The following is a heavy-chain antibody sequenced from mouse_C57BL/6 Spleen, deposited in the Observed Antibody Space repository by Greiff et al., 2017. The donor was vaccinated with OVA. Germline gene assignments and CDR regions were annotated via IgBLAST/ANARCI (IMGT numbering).Heavy chain of an antibody. Sequence: QVQLQQPGAELVMPGASVKLSCKASGYTFTSYWMHWVKQRPGQGLEWIGEIDPSDSYTNYNQKFKGKSTLTVDKSSSTAYMQLSSLTSEDSAVYYCARSRYSTFFDYWGQGTTLTVSS. V-gene: IGHV1-69*01. J-gene: IGHJ2*01. CDR1: GYTFTSYW. CDR2: IDPSDSYT. D-gene: IGHD2-5*01. CDR3: ARSRYSTFFDY.